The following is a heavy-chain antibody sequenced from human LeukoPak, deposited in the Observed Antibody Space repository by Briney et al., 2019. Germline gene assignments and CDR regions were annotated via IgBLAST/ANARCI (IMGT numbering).Heavy chain of an antibody. J-gene: IGHJ4*02. CDR2: ISYDGSNK. CDR3: AKDQAFRYSYGSAPDY. D-gene: IGHD5-18*01. CDR1: GFTFSSYG. V-gene: IGHV3-30*18. Sequence: TGGSLRLSCAASGFTFSSYGMHWVRQAPGKGLEWVAVISYDGSNKYYADSVKGRFTISRDNSKNTLYLQMNSLRAEDTAVYYCAKDQAFRYSYGSAPDYWGQGTLVTVSS.